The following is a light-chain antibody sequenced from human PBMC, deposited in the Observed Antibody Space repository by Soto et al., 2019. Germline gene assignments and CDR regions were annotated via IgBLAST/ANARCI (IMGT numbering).Light chain of an antibody. CDR3: SAYAGSSAPVL. CDR2: EVS. CDR1: TSDFGGSKY. J-gene: IGLJ2*01. V-gene: IGLV2-14*01. Sequence: QSPLTQPASVSGSPGQSITISCTGATSDFGGSKYVSWYQHHPGKAPKLMIYEVSNRPSVVSNRFSGSKSGNTASLTISGLQAGDEAAYYCSAYAGSSAPVLFGGGTKVTVL.